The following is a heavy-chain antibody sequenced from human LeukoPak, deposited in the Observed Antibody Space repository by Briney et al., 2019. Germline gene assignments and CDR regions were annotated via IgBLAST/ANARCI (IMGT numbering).Heavy chain of an antibody. CDR1: GGSFSGYY. CDR3: ARHRTRPGYSYGYATQPFDY. CDR2: INHSGST. J-gene: IGHJ4*02. V-gene: IGHV4-34*01. D-gene: IGHD5-18*01. Sequence: SETLSLTCAVYGGSFSGYYWSWIRQPPGKGLEWIGEINHSGSTNYNPSLKSRVTISVDTSKNQFSLKLSSVTAADTAVYYCARHRTRPGYSYGYATQPFDYWGQGTLVTVSS.